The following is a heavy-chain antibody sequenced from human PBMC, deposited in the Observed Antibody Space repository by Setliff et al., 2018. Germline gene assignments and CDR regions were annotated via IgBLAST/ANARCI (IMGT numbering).Heavy chain of an antibody. D-gene: IGHD5-18*01. Sequence: PGGSLRLSCAASGFTFSSYAMSWVRQAPGKGLEWVSYISRGGNTIYYADSVKGRFTISRDNAKNSLYLQMNSLRAEDTAVYYCARGDRWGYSYGPYYYGMDVWGQGTTVTVSS. CDR3: ARGDRWGYSYGPYYYGMDV. CDR1: GFTFSSYA. CDR2: ISRGGNTI. V-gene: IGHV3-48*04. J-gene: IGHJ6*02.